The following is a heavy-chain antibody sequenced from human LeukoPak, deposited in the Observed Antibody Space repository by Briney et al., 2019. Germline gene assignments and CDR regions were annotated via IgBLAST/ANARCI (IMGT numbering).Heavy chain of an antibody. Sequence: GGSLRLSCAASGFTFSSYAMSWVRQAPGEGLEWVSAISGSGGSTYYADSVKGRFTISRDNSKNTLYLQMNSLRAEDTAVYYCAKSLHSSGWYYWGQGTLVTASS. V-gene: IGHV3-23*01. CDR1: GFTFSSYA. CDR3: AKSLHSSGWYY. J-gene: IGHJ4*02. CDR2: ISGSGGST. D-gene: IGHD6-13*01.